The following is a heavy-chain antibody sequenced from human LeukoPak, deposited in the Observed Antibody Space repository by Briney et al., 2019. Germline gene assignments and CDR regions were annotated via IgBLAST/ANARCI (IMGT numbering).Heavy chain of an antibody. CDR3: ARVELRYFDWWRQVGAFDI. D-gene: IGHD3-9*01. CDR2: INAGNGNT. Sequence: ASVKVSCKASGYTFTSYAMHWVRQAPGQRLEWMGWINAGNGNTKYSQKFQGRVTMTRNTSISTAYMELSSLRSEDTAVYYCARVELRYFDWWRQVGAFDIWGQGTMVTVSS. CDR1: GYTFTSYA. J-gene: IGHJ3*02. V-gene: IGHV1-3*01.